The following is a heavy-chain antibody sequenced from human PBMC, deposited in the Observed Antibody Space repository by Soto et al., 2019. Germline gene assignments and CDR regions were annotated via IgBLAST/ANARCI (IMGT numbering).Heavy chain of an antibody. Sequence: QVQLVESGGGLVKPGGSLRLSCAASGFTFSDYYMSWIRQAPGKGLEWVSYISSSSSYTNYADSVKGRFTISRDNAKNSLYLQMNTLRAEDTAVYYCARDGSHYYDSSGPDYWGQGTLVTVSS. J-gene: IGHJ4*02. CDR1: GFTFSDYY. D-gene: IGHD3-22*01. CDR2: ISSSSSYT. V-gene: IGHV3-11*06. CDR3: ARDGSHYYDSSGPDY.